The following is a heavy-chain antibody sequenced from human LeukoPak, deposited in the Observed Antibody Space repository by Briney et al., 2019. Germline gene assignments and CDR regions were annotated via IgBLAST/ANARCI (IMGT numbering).Heavy chain of an antibody. CDR2: INPTGGST. D-gene: IGHD6-19*01. V-gene: IGHV1-46*01. CDR1: GYTFTSYY. Sequence: ASVKVSCKASGYTFTSYYMHWVRQAPGQGLEWMGLINPTGGSTGYAQKFQGRVTMTRDMSTSTDYMELSSLRSEDTAIYYCARDSCGGGGCHYWYFDLWGRGTLVTVSS. CDR3: ARDSCGGGGCHYWYFDL. J-gene: IGHJ2*01.